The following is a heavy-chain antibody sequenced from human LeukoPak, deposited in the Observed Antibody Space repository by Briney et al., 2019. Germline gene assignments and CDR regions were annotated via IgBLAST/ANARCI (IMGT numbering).Heavy chain of an antibody. Sequence: QPGGSLRLSCAASGFTFSPYGMHWVRQTPGKGLEWVALIWSDGNNKYYADSVKGRFTVSRDNSKNTLFLQMNSLRAEDTAVYHCARDLWNFYDDSGYNRDFDSWGQRTLVTVSS. CDR2: IWSDGNNK. D-gene: IGHD3-22*01. V-gene: IGHV3-33*01. CDR1: GFTFSPYG. J-gene: IGHJ5*01. CDR3: ARDLWNFYDDSGYNRDFDS.